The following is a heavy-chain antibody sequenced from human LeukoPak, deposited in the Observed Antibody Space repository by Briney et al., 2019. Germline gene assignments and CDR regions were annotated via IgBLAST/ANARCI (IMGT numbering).Heavy chain of an antibody. V-gene: IGHV4-61*02. CDR1: GGSISSGGYS. Sequence: SETLSLTCAVSGGSISSGGYSWSWIRQPAGKGLGWIGRVYTSGSTNYNPSLKSRVTMSIDTSKNQFSLEVSSVTAADTAVYYCARAPGYCNTTSCEYYYYMDVWGKGTTVTVSS. J-gene: IGHJ6*03. CDR3: ARAPGYCNTTSCEYYYYMDV. D-gene: IGHD2-2*01. CDR2: VYTSGST.